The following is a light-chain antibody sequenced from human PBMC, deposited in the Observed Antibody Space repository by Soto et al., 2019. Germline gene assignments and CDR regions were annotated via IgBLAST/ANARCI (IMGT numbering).Light chain of an antibody. CDR1: RDIGQS. J-gene: IGKJ4*01. CDR3: QQLNSYSPRLI. Sequence: QSPSSLSASVGDRVTITCRASRDIGQSLAWYQQEPGKAPKVLIYAASTLHSGVPSRFRGSGSGTDFTLTITSLQPEDLATYYCQQLNSYSPRLIFGGGTKVDIK. V-gene: IGKV1-9*01. CDR2: AAS.